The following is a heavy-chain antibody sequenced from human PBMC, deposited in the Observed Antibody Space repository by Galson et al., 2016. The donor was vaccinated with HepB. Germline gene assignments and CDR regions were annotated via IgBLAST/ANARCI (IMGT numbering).Heavy chain of an antibody. CDR2: ISSSSSSI. Sequence: SLRLSCAASGFTFGSYTMNWVRQAPGKGLEWVSYISSSSSSIYYADSVEGRFTISRDNAKNSLYLQMNSLRDEDTAVYYCATQYCSGGSCYSAAPGYWYFDLWGRGTLVTVSS. CDR3: ATQYCSGGSCYSAAPGYWYFDL. D-gene: IGHD2-15*01. V-gene: IGHV3-48*02. J-gene: IGHJ2*01. CDR1: GFTFGSYT.